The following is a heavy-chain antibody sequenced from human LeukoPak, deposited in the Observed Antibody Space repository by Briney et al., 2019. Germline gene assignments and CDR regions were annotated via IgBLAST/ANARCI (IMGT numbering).Heavy chain of an antibody. D-gene: IGHD4-17*01. CDR2: IIPILGIA. Sequence: SVKVSCKASGGTFSSYAISWVRQAPGQGLEWMGRIIPILGIANYAQKFQGRVTITADKSTSTAYMELSSLRSEDTAVYYCARVRDYGDYNYWGQGTLVTVSS. CDR3: ARVRDYGDYNY. J-gene: IGHJ4*02. CDR1: GGTFSSYA. V-gene: IGHV1-69*04.